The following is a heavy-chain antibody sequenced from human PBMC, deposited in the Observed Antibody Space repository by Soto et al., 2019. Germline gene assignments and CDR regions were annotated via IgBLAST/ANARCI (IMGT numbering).Heavy chain of an antibody. J-gene: IGHJ6*02. Sequence: SETLSLTCTVSGGSISSGGYYWSWIRQHPGKGLEWIGYIYYSGSTYYNPSLKSRVTISVDTSKNQFSLKLSSVTAADTAVYYCARDRGGVWWSGLNPAYGMDVWGQGTTVTVSS. D-gene: IGHD3-3*01. CDR3: ARDRGGVWWSGLNPAYGMDV. CDR1: GGSISSGGYY. V-gene: IGHV4-31*03. CDR2: IYYSGST.